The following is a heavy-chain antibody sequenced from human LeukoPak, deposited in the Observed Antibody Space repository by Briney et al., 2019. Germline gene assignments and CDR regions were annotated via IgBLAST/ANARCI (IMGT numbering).Heavy chain of an antibody. D-gene: IGHD6-19*01. CDR2: INPNSGGT. V-gene: IGHV1-2*02. CDR1: GYTFTGYY. CDR3: ARANSGHYYYYMDV. Sequence: ASVKVSCKASGYTFTGYYMHWVRQAPGQGLEWMGWINPNSGGTNYAQKFQGRVTMTRDTSISTAYMELSRLRSDDTAVYYCARANSGHYYYYMDVWGKGTTVTVSS. J-gene: IGHJ6*03.